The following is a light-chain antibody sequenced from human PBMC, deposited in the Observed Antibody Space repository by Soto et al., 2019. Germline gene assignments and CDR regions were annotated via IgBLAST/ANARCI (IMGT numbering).Light chain of an antibody. V-gene: IGKV3-11*01. CDR3: QHRSDWLT. J-gene: IGKJ4*01. Sequence: EIVLTPSPATLSLSPGERATLSCRASQSVSSYLAWYQQKPGQAPRLLIYDASNMATGIPARFSGSGSGTDFPLTSSSLEQEDFAYYYCQHRSDWLTFGGGTKVEIK. CDR1: QSVSSY. CDR2: DAS.